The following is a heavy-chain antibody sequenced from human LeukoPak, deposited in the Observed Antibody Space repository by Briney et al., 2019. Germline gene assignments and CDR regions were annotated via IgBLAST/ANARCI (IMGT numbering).Heavy chain of an antibody. CDR1: GGSFSGYY. J-gene: IGHJ3*02. CDR3: ARLPLDAFDI. V-gene: IGHV4-34*01. CDR2: INHSGST. Sequence: SETLSLTCAAYGGSFSGYYWSWIRQPPGKGLEWIGEINHSGSTNYNPSLKSRVTISVDTSKNQFSLKLSSVTAADTAVYYCARLPLDAFDIWGQGTMVTVSS.